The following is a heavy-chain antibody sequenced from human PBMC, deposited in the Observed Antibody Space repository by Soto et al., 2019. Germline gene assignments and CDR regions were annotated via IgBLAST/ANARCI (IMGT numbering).Heavy chain of an antibody. V-gene: IGHV3-23*01. J-gene: IGHJ6*02. Sequence: CLRLSCAASXFTFSSYAMSWVRQAPGKGLEWVSAISGSGGSTYYADSVKGRFTISRDNSKNTLYLQMNSLRAEDTAVYYCAKTHGGGYFDVYYYYYGMDVWGQGTTVTVSS. CDR1: XFTFSSYA. CDR2: ISGSGGST. CDR3: AKTHGGGYFDVYYYYYGMDV. D-gene: IGHD3-9*01.